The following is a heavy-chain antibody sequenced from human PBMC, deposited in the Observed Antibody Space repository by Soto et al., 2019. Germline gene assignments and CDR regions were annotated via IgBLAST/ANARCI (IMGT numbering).Heavy chain of an antibody. Sequence: PTLVNPTQTLTLTCTFSGFSLSTSGMCVSWIRQPPGKALEWLARIDWDDDKYYSTSLKTRLTISKDTSKNQVGLTMTNMDPVDTATYYCARIPRAHQGPPLFDYWGQGTLVPGSS. CDR3: ARIPRAHQGPPLFDY. CDR2: IDWDDDK. V-gene: IGHV2-70*11. D-gene: IGHD2-2*01. J-gene: IGHJ4*02. CDR1: GFSLSTSGMC.